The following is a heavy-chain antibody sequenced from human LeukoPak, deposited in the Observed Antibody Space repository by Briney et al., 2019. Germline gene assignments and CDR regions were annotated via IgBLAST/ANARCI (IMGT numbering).Heavy chain of an antibody. J-gene: IGHJ4*02. CDR2: IRGNGET. Sequence: GGSLRLSCAASGLSFSSFAMSWVRQGPARGLEWVSSIRGNGETFYPDSVKGRFTLSSDSSRKTVYFQLNNLRVEDTSIYYCAKASWVSSTDAVRWGQGTLVTVSS. V-gene: IGHV3-23*01. CDR3: AKASWVSSTDAVR. CDR1: GLSFSSFA. D-gene: IGHD3-16*01.